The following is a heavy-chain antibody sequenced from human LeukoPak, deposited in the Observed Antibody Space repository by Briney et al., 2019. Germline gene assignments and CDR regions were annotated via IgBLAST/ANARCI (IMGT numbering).Heavy chain of an antibody. V-gene: IGHV1-69*01. J-gene: IGHJ6*03. Sequence: SVKVSCKASGGTFSSYAISWVRQAPGQGLEWMGGIIPMFGTANYAQKFQGRVTITADESTSTANMELSSLRSEDTAVYYCARVRNAVAVAGNYYYYMDVWGKGTTVTISS. D-gene: IGHD6-19*01. CDR1: GGTFSSYA. CDR3: ARVRNAVAVAGNYYYYMDV. CDR2: IIPMFGTA.